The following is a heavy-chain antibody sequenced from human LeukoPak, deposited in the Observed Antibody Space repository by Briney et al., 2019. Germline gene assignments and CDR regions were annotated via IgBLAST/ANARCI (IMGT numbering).Heavy chain of an antibody. J-gene: IGHJ3*02. Sequence: GGSLRLSCAASGFIFDDYAMHWVRQAPGKGLEWVSGISWNSGSIAYADSVKGRFTISRDNAKKSLYLQMKSLRPEDTALYYCAKDIKGDYEAFDIWGQGTVVTVSS. D-gene: IGHD4-17*01. CDR1: GFIFDDYA. V-gene: IGHV3-9*01. CDR3: AKDIKGDYEAFDI. CDR2: ISWNSGSI.